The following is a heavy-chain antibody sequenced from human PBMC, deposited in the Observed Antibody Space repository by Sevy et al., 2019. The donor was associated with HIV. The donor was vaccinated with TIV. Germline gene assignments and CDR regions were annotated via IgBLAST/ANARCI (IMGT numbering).Heavy chain of an antibody. D-gene: IGHD3-3*01. Sequence: ASVKVSCKVSGYTLSELPMHWVRQAPGKGLEWLGGFDPEDGETIYAQKFQGRVTMTEDTSTDTAYMELSRLRSEDTAVYYCATLDFWSDHPFYGTDVWGQETTVTVSS. CDR2: FDPEDGET. J-gene: IGHJ6*02. CDR3: ATLDFWSDHPFYGTDV. V-gene: IGHV1-24*01. CDR1: GYTLSELP.